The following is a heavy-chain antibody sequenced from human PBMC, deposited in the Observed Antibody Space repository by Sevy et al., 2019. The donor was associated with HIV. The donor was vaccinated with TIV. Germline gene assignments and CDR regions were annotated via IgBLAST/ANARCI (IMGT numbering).Heavy chain of an antibody. D-gene: IGHD6-6*01. V-gene: IGHV3-73*01. CDR3: TFSSDYYKYGWDV. Sequence: GGSLRLSCAASGFTFSDAAMHWVRQASGKGLEWLGRMRSKANTFATAYAAPAKGRLTISRNVSKNTAYLHMSSLRTEETAIYYCTFSSDYYKYGWDVWGQGTTVTVSS. CDR2: MRSKANTFAT. CDR1: GFTFSDAA. J-gene: IGHJ6*02.